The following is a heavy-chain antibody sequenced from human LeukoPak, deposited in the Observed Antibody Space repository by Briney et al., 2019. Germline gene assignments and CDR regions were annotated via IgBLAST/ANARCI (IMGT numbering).Heavy chain of an antibody. V-gene: IGHV4-39*01. CDR3: ARRGNWNYVLDN. CDR1: SGSISSTTYY. D-gene: IGHD1-7*01. J-gene: IGHJ4*02. Sequence: SETLSLTCTVSSGSISSTTYYWAWIRQPPGKGLEWIGSIYYNGDTYYNPSLKSRVTISVDTSKNQFSLKLSSVTAADTAVYYCARRGNWNYVLDNWGQGTLAIVSS. CDR2: IYYNGDT.